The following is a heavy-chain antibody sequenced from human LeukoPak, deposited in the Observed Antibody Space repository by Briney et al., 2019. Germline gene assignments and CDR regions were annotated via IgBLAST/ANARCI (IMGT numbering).Heavy chain of an antibody. Sequence: ASVKVSCKASGYSFTTYDINWVRQATGQGLEWMGWMNPNSGNTGYAQRFQGRVTMTRDTSISTAYMELNSLTSEDTAVYYCTKNVRDTGTFDYWGQGTLVTVSS. CDR2: MNPNSGNT. CDR1: GYSFTTYD. CDR3: TKNVRDTGTFDY. D-gene: IGHD5-18*01. J-gene: IGHJ4*02. V-gene: IGHV1-8*01.